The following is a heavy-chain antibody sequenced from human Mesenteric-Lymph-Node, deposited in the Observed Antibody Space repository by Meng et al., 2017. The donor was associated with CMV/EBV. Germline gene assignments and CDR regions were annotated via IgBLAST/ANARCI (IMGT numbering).Heavy chain of an antibody. V-gene: IGHV4-39*01. CDR2: IYYSGST. CDR1: SGSISSSSYY. J-gene: IGHJ6*02. D-gene: IGHD1-26*01. Sequence: GSLRLSCTVSSGSISSSSYYWGWIRQPPGKGLEWIGSIYYSGSTYYNPSLKSRVTISVDTSKNQFSLKLSSVTAADTAVYYCARRGIVGAPEDYYYGMDVWGQGTTVTVSS. CDR3: ARRGIVGAPEDYYYGMDV.